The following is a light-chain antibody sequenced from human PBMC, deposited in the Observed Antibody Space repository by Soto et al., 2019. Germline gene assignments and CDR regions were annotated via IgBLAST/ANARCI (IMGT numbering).Light chain of an antibody. Sequence: DLQMTQSPSTLSASVGDRVTIXXRASQSISSWLAWYQQKPGKAPKVXIYDASSLESGVPSRFSGSGAGTEFTLTISSLQPDDFATYYCQQYKSYSQTFGQGTKVDIK. V-gene: IGKV1-5*01. CDR1: QSISSW. J-gene: IGKJ1*01. CDR2: DAS. CDR3: QQYKSYSQT.